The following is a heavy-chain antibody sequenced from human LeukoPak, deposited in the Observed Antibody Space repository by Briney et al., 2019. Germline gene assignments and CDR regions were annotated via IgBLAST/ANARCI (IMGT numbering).Heavy chain of an antibody. CDR3: TKLGGAYSGYEIDY. V-gene: IGHV3-23*01. CDR2: VSGSGGST. CDR1: GFTFSNYA. D-gene: IGHD5-12*01. Sequence: PGGSLRLSCAASGFTFSNYAMNWVRQAPGKGLEWVSTVSGSGGSTYYADSVKGRFTISRDNSKNTLYLQMNSLRAEDTAIYYCTKLGGAYSGYEIDYWGQGTLVTVSS. J-gene: IGHJ4*02.